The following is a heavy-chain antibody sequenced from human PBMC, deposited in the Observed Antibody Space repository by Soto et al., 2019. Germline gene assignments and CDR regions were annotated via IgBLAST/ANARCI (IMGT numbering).Heavy chain of an antibody. Sequence: SETLSLTCTVSGGSISSSSYYWGWIRQPPGKGLEWIGSIYYSGSTYYNPSLKSRVTISVDTPKNQFSLKLSSVTAADTAVYYCARRLGYSYGYYFDYWGQGTLVTVSS. J-gene: IGHJ4*02. V-gene: IGHV4-39*01. CDR1: GGSISSSSYY. CDR3: ARRLGYSYGYYFDY. D-gene: IGHD5-18*01. CDR2: IYYSGST.